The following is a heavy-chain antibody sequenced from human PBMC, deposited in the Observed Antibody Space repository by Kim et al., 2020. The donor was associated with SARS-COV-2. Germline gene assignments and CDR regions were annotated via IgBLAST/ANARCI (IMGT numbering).Heavy chain of an antibody. CDR2: IIPIFATA. CDR3: AICSRIYFDSSFAKGYFDY. CDR1: GGTFSSYA. V-gene: IGHV1-69*13. D-gene: IGHD3-22*01. J-gene: IGHJ4*02. Sequence: SVKVSCKASGGTFSSYAISWVRQAPGQGLEWMGGIIPIFATANYAQKFQGRVTITADESTSTAYMELSSLRSEDTAVYYCAICSRIYFDSSFAKGYFDYWGQGTLVSVSS.